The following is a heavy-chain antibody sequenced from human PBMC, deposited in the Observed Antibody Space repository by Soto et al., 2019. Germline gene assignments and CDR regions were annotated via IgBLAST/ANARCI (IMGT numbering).Heavy chain of an antibody. Sequence: QITLKESGPTLVKPTQTLTLTCTFSGFSLSTSGVGVGWIRQPPGKALEWLALIYWDDDKRYSPSLKSMLTTTKDTSNNQVVLTMTNMDPVDTATYYCAHRPSYCSGGSCYSGFDYWGQGTLVTVSS. V-gene: IGHV2-5*02. CDR1: GFSLSTSGVG. D-gene: IGHD2-15*01. CDR2: IYWDDDK. J-gene: IGHJ4*02. CDR3: AHRPSYCSGGSCYSGFDY.